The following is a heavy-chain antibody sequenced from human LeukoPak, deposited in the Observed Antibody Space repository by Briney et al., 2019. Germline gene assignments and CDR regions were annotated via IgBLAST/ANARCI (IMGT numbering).Heavy chain of an antibody. CDR3: ARGSSGYSLIAFDI. V-gene: IGHV3-66*01. Sequence: GGSLRLSCAASGFTFSSNYMNWVRQAPGKGLEWVSVIYSGGSTYYADSVKGRFTISRDNSKNTLYLQMNSLRAEDTAVYYCARGSSGYSLIAFDIWGQGTMVTVSS. J-gene: IGHJ3*02. D-gene: IGHD3-3*01. CDR2: IYSGGST. CDR1: GFTFSSNY.